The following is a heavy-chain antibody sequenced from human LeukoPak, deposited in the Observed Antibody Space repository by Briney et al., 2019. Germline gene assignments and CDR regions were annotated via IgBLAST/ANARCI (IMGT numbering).Heavy chain of an antibody. J-gene: IGHJ4*02. Sequence: GESLKISCKGSGYSFTSYWIGWVRQMPGKGLEWMGIIYPGDSDTRYSPSFQGQVTISADKSISTAYLQWSSLKASDTAMNYCARRLPYSGSYYLFDYWGQGTLVTVSS. V-gene: IGHV5-51*01. CDR1: GYSFTSYW. CDR2: IYPGDSDT. D-gene: IGHD1-26*01. CDR3: ARRLPYSGSYYLFDY.